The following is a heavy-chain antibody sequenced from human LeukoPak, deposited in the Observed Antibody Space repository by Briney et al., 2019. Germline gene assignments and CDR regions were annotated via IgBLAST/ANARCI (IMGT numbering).Heavy chain of an antibody. CDR2: ISGSGGST. CDR1: GFTFSSYA. V-gene: IGHV3-23*01. Sequence: GGSLRLSCAASGFTFSSYAMSWVRQAPGKGLEWVSAISGSGGSTYYADSVKGRFTISRDNSKNTLYLQMNSLRAEDTAVYYCARAKVRGVIIKSFDYWGQETLVTVSS. CDR3: ARAKVRGVIIKSFDY. D-gene: IGHD3-10*01. J-gene: IGHJ4*02.